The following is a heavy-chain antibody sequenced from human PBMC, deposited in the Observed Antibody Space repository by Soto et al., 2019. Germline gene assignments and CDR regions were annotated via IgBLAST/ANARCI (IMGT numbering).Heavy chain of an antibody. Sequence: GASVKVSCKASGYTFSTYAMHWVRQAPGQSLEWMGWINGGTGQTRYSQRFQDRVTITRDTPASTANMELTSLTSEDTAVYYCARGKGMEENYYYYGLDIWAQGTTVTVSS. CDR3: ARGKGMEENYYYYGLDI. CDR1: GYTFSTYA. V-gene: IGHV1-3*01. D-gene: IGHD1-1*01. J-gene: IGHJ6*02. CDR2: INGGTGQT.